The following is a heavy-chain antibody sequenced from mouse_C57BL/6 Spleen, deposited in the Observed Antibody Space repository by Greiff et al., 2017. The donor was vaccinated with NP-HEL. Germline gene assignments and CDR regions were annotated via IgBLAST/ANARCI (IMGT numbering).Heavy chain of an antibody. Sequence: QVQLQQPGAELVKPGASVKLSCKASGYTFTSYWMQWVKQRPGQGLEWIGEIDPSDSYTNYNQKFKGKATLTADTSSSTAYLQLSSLTSEDSAVYYCARGRMVTSGYFDVWGTGTTVTVSS. D-gene: IGHD2-2*01. V-gene: IGHV1-50*01. CDR2: IDPSDSYT. J-gene: IGHJ1*03. CDR3: ARGRMVTSGYFDV. CDR1: GYTFTSYW.